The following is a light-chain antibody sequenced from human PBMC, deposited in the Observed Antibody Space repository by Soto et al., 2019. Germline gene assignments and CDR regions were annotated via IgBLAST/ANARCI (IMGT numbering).Light chain of an antibody. V-gene: IGKV3-11*01. CDR1: QSVSSY. CDR2: DAS. Sequence: EIVLTHAPSRPACSPAELRPPPCRASQSVSSYLAWYQQKPGQAPRLLIYDASNRATGSPARFSGSGSGTDFTLTISSLEPEDFAVYYCQQRSNWPLTFGQGTRLE. J-gene: IGKJ5*01. CDR3: QQRSNWPLT.